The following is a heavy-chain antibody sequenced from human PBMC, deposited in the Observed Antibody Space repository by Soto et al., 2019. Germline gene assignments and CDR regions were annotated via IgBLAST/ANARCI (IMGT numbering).Heavy chain of an antibody. Sequence: GGSLRLSCAASGFTFGYCWMSWVRQAPGKGLEWLATIRWDASEKKYVDSVKGRFTMSRDNAKNSVYLQMDSLRAEDTAVYYCARDSGYDSGNTVNHYLDYWGHGTLVTVS. J-gene: IGHJ4*01. CDR3: ARDSGYDSGNTVNHYLDY. CDR1: GFTFGYCW. D-gene: IGHD3-10*01. CDR2: IRWDASEK. V-gene: IGHV3-7*01.